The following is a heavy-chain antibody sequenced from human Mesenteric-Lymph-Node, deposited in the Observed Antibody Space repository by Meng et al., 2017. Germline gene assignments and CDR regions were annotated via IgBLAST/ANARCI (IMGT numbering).Heavy chain of an antibody. CDR3: ARNVPGTSAYYD. D-gene: IGHD3-22*01. Sequence: QLQLQESDSGLVKPSQTLSLTCAVSGYSISSTNWWGWIRQPPGKGLEWIGYIYYSGSTSYNPSLKSRVTMSVDTSKNQFSLNLNSVTAVDTAVYYCARNVPGTSAYYDWGQGTLVTVSS. J-gene: IGHJ4*02. V-gene: IGHV4-28*02. CDR1: GYSISSTNW. CDR2: IYYSGST.